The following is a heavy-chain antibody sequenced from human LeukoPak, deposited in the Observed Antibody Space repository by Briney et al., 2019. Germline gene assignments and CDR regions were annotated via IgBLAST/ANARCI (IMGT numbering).Heavy chain of an antibody. Sequence: PGGSLRLSCAASGFTVSSNYMSWVRQAPGKGLEWVSVIYSGGRTYYADSVKGRFTISRDNSKNTLYLQMNSLRAEDTAVYYCARANSSSWFDYWGQGTLVTVSS. CDR1: GFTVSSNY. J-gene: IGHJ4*02. D-gene: IGHD6-13*01. CDR3: ARANSSSWFDY. CDR2: IYSGGRT. V-gene: IGHV3-66*02.